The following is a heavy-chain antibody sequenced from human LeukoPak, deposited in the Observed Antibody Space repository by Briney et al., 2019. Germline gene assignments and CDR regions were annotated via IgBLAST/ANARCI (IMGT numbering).Heavy chain of an antibody. CDR3: ARVLRGTGRNYYYYMDV. V-gene: IGHV1-8*01. D-gene: IGHD4/OR15-4a*01. J-gene: IGHJ6*03. Sequence: ASVKVSCKASGYTFTSYDINWVRQATGQGLEWMGWMNPNSGNTGYAQKFQGRVTMTRNTSISTAYMELSSPRSEDTAVYYCARVLRGTGRNYYYYMDVWGKGTTVTVSS. CDR1: GYTFTSYD. CDR2: MNPNSGNT.